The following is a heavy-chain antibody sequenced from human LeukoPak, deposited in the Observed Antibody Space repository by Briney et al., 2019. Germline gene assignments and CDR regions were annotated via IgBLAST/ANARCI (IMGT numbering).Heavy chain of an antibody. J-gene: IGHJ5*02. CDR1: GGIVSSYA. Sequence: SVKVSCKASGGIVSSYAISWVRQAPGQGLEWMGGIIPIFGTANYAQKFQGRVTITTDESTSTAYMELSSLRSEDTAVYYCARDGQQTAVAGTNWFDPWGQGTLVTVSS. CDR3: ARDGQQTAVAGTNWFDP. V-gene: IGHV1-69*05. CDR2: IIPIFGTA. D-gene: IGHD6-19*01.